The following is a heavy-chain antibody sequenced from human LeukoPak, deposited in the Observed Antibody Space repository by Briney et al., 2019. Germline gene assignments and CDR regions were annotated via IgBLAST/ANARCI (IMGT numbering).Heavy chain of an antibody. V-gene: IGHV1-69*04. CDR2: IIPIFGIA. CDR3: ARDGLGNYGMDV. D-gene: IGHD7-27*01. Sequence: SVKVSCKASGGTFSSYAISWVRQAPGQGLEWMGRIIPIFGIANYAQKFQGRVTITADKSTSTAYVELSSLRSEDTAVYYCARDGLGNYGMDVWGQGTTVTVSS. J-gene: IGHJ6*02. CDR1: GGTFSSYA.